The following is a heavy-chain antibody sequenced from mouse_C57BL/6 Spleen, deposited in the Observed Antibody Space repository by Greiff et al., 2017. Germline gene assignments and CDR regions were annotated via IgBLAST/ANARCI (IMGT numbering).Heavy chain of an antibody. D-gene: IGHD1-1*01. V-gene: IGHV1-15*01. CDR1: GYTFTDYE. CDR3: YYYGSSSYAMDY. CDR2: IDPETGGT. J-gene: IGHJ4*01. Sequence: VQLQQSGAELVRPGASVTLSCKASGYTFTDYEMHWVKQTPVHGLEWIGAIDPETGGTAYNQKFKGKALLTADKSSSTPYMELRSLTSEDSAVDYCYYYGSSSYAMDYWGQGTTVTVSS.